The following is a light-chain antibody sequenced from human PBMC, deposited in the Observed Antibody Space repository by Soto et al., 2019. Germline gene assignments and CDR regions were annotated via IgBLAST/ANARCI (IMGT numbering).Light chain of an antibody. J-gene: IGKJ1*01. CDR1: QSISGS. Sequence: DIQMTQSPSSLSASVGDRVTITCRASQSISGSLNWYQQKPGKAPQLLIYAASSLQTGVPSSFSASGSGTDFTLTISSVQPEDFATYYCQQSYSTPWTFGQGTKVDIK. CDR2: AAS. CDR3: QQSYSTPWT. V-gene: IGKV1-39*01.